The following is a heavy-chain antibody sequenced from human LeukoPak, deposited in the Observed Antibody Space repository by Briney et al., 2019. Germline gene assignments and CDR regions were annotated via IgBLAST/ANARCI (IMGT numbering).Heavy chain of an antibody. V-gene: IGHV4-59*01. CDR3: ARSPTYCGGDCYFAGNWFDP. J-gene: IGHJ5*02. D-gene: IGHD2-21*02. CDR2: IYYSGST. Sequence: PSETLSLTCTVSGGSISSYYWSWIRQPPGKGLEWIGYIYYSGSTNYNPSLKSRVTISVDTSKNQFSLKLSSVTAADTAVYYCARSPTYCGGDCYFAGNWFDPWGQGTLVTVSS. CDR1: GGSISSYY.